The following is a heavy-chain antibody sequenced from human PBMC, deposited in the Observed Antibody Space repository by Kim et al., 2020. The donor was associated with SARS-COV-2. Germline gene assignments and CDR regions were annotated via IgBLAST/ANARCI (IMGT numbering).Heavy chain of an antibody. CDR2: IYYSGST. Sequence: SETLSLTCTVSGGSISSSSYYWGWIRQPPGKGLEWIGSIYYSGSTYYNPSLKSRVTISVDTSKNQFSLKLSSVTAADTAVYYCARQWELLSAHAFDIWG. J-gene: IGHJ3*02. V-gene: IGHV4-39*07. D-gene: IGHD1-26*01. CDR1: GGSISSSSYY. CDR3: ARQWELLSAHAFDI.